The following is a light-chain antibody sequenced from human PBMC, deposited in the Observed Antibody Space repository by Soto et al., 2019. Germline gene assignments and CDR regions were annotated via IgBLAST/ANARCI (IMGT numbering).Light chain of an antibody. V-gene: IGKV4-1*01. J-gene: IGKJ1*01. CDR3: QQYFRSRT. CDR1: QSVLSSSNNKNY. Sequence: DIVMTQSPDSLAVSLGERATINCKSSQSVLSSSNNKNYLAWYQQKPGQPPKLLIYWASTRESGVPDRFTGSGSGTEFTLTINNRRAEDVAVYYCQQYFRSRTFGQGTRVEIK. CDR2: WAS.